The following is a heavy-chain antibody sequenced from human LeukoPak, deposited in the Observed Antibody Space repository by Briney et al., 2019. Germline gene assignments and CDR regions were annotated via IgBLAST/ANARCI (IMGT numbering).Heavy chain of an antibody. CDR1: GFTFDDYG. Sequence: PGGSLRLSCAASGFTFDDYGMSWVRQAPGKGLEWVSGINWNGGSTGYADSVKGRFTISRDNSENTLYLQMNSVRAEDTAVYYCAKPFVGVKGAFDIWGQGTMVTVSS. J-gene: IGHJ3*02. CDR3: AKPFVGVKGAFDI. CDR2: INWNGGST. V-gene: IGHV3-20*04. D-gene: IGHD3-16*01.